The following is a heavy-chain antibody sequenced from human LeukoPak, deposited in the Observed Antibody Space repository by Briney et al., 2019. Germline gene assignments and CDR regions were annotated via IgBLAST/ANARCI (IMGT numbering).Heavy chain of an antibody. CDR3: ARRKRGSGGPFDY. V-gene: IGHV4-59*08. D-gene: IGHD6-19*01. CDR2: MGYSGST. J-gene: IGHJ4*02. CDR1: GGSISDYY. Sequence: PSETLSLTCTVSGGSISDYYWTWIRQSPGTGLEWIGYMGYSGSTAYNPSLKSRVTISIDTSKKQFSLELSSVTAADTAIYFCARRKRGSGGPFDYWGQETLVTVSS.